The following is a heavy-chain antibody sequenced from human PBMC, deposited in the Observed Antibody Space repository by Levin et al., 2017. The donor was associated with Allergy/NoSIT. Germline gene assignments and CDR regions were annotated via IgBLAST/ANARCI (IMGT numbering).Heavy chain of an antibody. CDR1: GYTLTELS. J-gene: IGHJ2*01. D-gene: IGHD2-15*01. CDR2: FDPEDGET. Sequence: PGASVKVSCKVSGYTLTELSMHWVRQAPGKGLEWMGGFDPEDGETIYAQKFQGRVTMTEDTSTDTAYMELSSLRSEDTAVYYCATGGGGGGSDWYFDRWGRGTLVTVSS. CDR3: ATGGGGGGSDWYFDR. V-gene: IGHV1-24*01.